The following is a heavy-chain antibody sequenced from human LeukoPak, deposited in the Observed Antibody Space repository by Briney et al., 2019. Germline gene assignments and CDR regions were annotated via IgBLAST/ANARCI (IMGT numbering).Heavy chain of an antibody. J-gene: IGHJ2*01. CDR1: GASISTGTSY. V-gene: IGHV4-39*01. D-gene: IGHD3-22*01. CDR2: IYHSGYT. Sequence: SETLSLTCNVSGASISTGTSYWGWIRQPPGRGLEWIGSIYHSGYTYYNPSLKSRVTISVDTSKNQFSLKLSSVTAADSAVYYCARGGYYDSSGYLDSWGRGTLVTVSS. CDR3: ARGGYYDSSGYLDS.